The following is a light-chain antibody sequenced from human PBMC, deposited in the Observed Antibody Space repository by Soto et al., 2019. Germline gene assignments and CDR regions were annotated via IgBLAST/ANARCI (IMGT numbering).Light chain of an antibody. CDR3: QQIFSIPGS. V-gene: IGKV1-39*01. J-gene: IGKJ3*01. CDR1: QSIRSF. CDR2: GSY. Sequence: DIQMTQSPSSLSASVGDRVTITCRASQSIRSFVNWYQQKPGKAPKLLIYGSYTLQGGVPSRFSGSGSGTDFPLTISGLQPEVFATYYCQQIFSIPGSFGPGTTVDFK.